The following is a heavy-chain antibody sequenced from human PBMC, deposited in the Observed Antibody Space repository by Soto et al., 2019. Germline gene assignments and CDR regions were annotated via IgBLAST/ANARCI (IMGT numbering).Heavy chain of an antibody. CDR1: GFTFSNFA. D-gene: IGHD6-13*01. Sequence: QLQLVESGGGVVQPGRSLRVSCVASGFTFSNFAMYWVRQAPGKGLEWVALISHDGDNQYYADSLKGRFTVSRDNSKSTLYLQMTSPRPDDTAIYYCARRIPVSGPYGAFDLWGQGTMVTVSS. CDR2: ISHDGDNQ. CDR3: ARRIPVSGPYGAFDL. V-gene: IGHV3-30*03. J-gene: IGHJ3*01.